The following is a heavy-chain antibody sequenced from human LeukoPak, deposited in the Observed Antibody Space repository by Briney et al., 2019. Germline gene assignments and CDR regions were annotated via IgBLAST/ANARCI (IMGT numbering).Heavy chain of an antibody. CDR3: AKEDHSGSYYYFDY. D-gene: IGHD1-26*01. CDR2: ISYDGSNK. Sequence: PGGSLRLSCAASGFTFSSYAMHWVRQAPGKGLEWVAVISYDGSNKYYADSVKGRLTISRDNSKNTLYLQMNSLRAEDTAVYYCAKEDHSGSYYYFDYWGQGTLVTVSS. CDR1: GFTFSSYA. J-gene: IGHJ4*02. V-gene: IGHV3-30-3*01.